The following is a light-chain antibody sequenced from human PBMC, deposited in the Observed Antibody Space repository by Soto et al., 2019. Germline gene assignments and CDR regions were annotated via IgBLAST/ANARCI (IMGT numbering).Light chain of an antibody. CDR2: DVS. V-gene: IGLV2-11*01. Sequence: QSALTQPRSVSESPGQSVTISCTGTSSDVGGYNYVSWYQQYPGKAPKLIIYDVSKRPSGVPDRFSGSKSGNTASLTISGLQAEDEADYYCCSYAGTYPLWVFGGGTKLTVL. CDR1: SSDVGGYNY. J-gene: IGLJ3*02. CDR3: CSYAGTYPLWV.